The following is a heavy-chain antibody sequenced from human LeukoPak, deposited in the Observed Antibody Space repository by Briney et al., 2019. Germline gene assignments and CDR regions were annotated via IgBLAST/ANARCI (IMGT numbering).Heavy chain of an antibody. CDR3: AKSHGYSYGFDY. V-gene: IGHV3-30*02. Sequence: GGSLRLSCAASGFTFNDYGMHWVRQAPGKGLEWVAFIRYDGSNKYYADSVKGRFTISRDNSKNTLYLQMNSLRAEDTAVYYCAKSHGYSYGFDYWGQGTLVTVSS. CDR2: IRYDGSNK. CDR1: GFTFNDYG. D-gene: IGHD5-18*01. J-gene: IGHJ4*02.